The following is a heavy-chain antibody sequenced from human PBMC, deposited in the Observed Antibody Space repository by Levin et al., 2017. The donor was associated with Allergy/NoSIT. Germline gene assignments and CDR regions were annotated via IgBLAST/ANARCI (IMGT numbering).Heavy chain of an antibody. V-gene: IGHV5-51*01. D-gene: IGHD2-15*01. Sequence: GESLKISCKGSGYRFTTYWIGWVRQMPGKGLEWMGIIYPGDSDTRYSPSFQGQVTISADKSITTAYLQWSSLKASDIAMYYCARVACSGGSCYLPNYSHNYYMDVWGKGTAVTVSS. J-gene: IGHJ6*03. CDR2: IYPGDSDT. CDR1: GYRFTTYW. CDR3: ARVACSGGSCYLPNYSHNYYMDV.